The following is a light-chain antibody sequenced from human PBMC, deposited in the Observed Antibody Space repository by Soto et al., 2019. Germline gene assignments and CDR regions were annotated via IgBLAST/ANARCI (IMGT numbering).Light chain of an antibody. CDR1: QGVAIN. Sequence: EIVLTQSPATLSVSPGESVTISCRASQGVAINLAWYQQKPGKAPRLLIYGASTLHSGMPGRFSGRGAGAEFTLTISSLQAEDFAVYYCQQYRGWPRTFGQGTKVDIK. V-gene: IGKV3-15*01. J-gene: IGKJ1*01. CDR3: QQYRGWPRT. CDR2: GAS.